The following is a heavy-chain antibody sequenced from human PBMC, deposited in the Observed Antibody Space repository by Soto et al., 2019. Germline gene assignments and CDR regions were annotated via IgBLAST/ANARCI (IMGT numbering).Heavy chain of an antibody. CDR1: GFTFSDYY. Sequence: PGGSLRLSCAASGFTFSDYYMSWIRQAPGKGLEWVSYISSSSSYTNYADSVKGRFTISRDNAKNSLYLQMNSLRAEDTAVYYCARDVRVAAGIGGPSWFDPWGQGTLVTVSS. CDR3: ARDVRVAAGIGGPSWFDP. V-gene: IGHV3-11*05. J-gene: IGHJ5*02. D-gene: IGHD6-13*01. CDR2: ISSSSSYT.